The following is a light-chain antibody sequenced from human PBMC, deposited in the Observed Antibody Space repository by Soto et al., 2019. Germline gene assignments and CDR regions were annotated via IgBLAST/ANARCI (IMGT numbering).Light chain of an antibody. J-gene: IGKJ4*01. CDR2: RAS. Sequence: DIQLTQSPSTLSASVGDRVTITCRASQSLSDWLAWYQQIPGTAPKLQIYRASSLEDGAPSRFSGSGSGTEFSLTISSLPPDDFATYYCQQYDTYPLTFGGGTEVEIK. CDR3: QQYDTYPLT. V-gene: IGKV1-5*03. CDR1: QSLSDW.